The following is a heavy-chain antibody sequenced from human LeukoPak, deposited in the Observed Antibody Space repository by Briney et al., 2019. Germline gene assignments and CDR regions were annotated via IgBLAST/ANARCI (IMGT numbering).Heavy chain of an antibody. D-gene: IGHD3-22*01. Sequence: GGSLRLSCAASGFTFSSYRMSWVRQAPGKGLEWVSNIKHDGSEKYYVDSVKGRFTISRDSAKNSLFLQMNSLRAEDTAVYYCARGYYDSSGSPFDYWGQGTLVTVSS. CDR2: IKHDGSEK. J-gene: IGHJ4*02. CDR3: ARGYYDSSGSPFDY. CDR1: GFTFSSYR. V-gene: IGHV3-7*01.